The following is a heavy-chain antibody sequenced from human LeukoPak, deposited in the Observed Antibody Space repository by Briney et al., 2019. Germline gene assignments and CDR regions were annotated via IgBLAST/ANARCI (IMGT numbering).Heavy chain of an antibody. D-gene: IGHD3-3*01. CDR1: GGSISSYY. V-gene: IGHV4-4*07. J-gene: IGHJ6*03. CDR3: ARDRVYDFWSGYSYYYMDV. CDR2: IYTSGST. Sequence: PSETLSLTCTVSGGSISSYYWSWIRQPAGKGLEWIGRIYTSGSTNYNPSLKSRVTMSVDTSKNQFSLKLSSVTAADTAVYYCARDRVYDFWSGYSYYYMDVWGKGTTVTVSS.